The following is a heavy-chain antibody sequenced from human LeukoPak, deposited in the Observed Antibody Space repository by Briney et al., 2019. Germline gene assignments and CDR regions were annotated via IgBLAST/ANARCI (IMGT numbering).Heavy chain of an antibody. J-gene: IGHJ4*02. CDR2: AYYRSKWFI. D-gene: IGHD3-10*01. V-gene: IGHV6-1*01. CDR3: ARGAVRGGTNFDY. CDR1: GDSVSGSSAV. Sequence: SQTLSLTCAISGDSVSGSSAVWNWIRQSPSRGLEWLGRAYYRSKWFIDYALSVKGRITITPDTSKNQFSLQLNSVTAEDKAVYYCARGAVRGGTNFDYWGQGTLVTVSS.